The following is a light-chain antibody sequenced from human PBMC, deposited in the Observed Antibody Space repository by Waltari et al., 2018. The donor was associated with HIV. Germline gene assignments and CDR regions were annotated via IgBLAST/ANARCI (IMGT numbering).Light chain of an antibody. V-gene: IGLV1-51*01. CDR1: SSNIGSRS. Sequence: QSVLTQPPAVSAAPGQKVTISCSGSSSNIGSRSVSWYQHLPGTAPKLLIYDNKERPSDIPDRFSGSRSGTSATLAITGLQTGDEADYYCVTWDHSLSSVLFGGGTKLTV. J-gene: IGLJ2*01. CDR2: DNK. CDR3: VTWDHSLSSVL.